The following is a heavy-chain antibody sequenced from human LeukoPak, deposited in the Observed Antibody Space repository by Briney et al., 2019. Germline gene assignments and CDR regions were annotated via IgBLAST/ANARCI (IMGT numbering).Heavy chain of an antibody. CDR1: GFLVSSNY. V-gene: IGHV3-66*01. CDR3: ARDPAGYSSGWYYFDY. CDR2: IYSGGST. D-gene: IGHD6-19*01. Sequence: GGSLRLSCAASGFLVSSNYMSWVRQAPGKGLEWVSVIYSGGSTYYADSVKGRFTISRDNSKNTLYLQMNSLRAEDTAVYYCARDPAGYSSGWYYFDYWGQGTLVTVSS. J-gene: IGHJ4*02.